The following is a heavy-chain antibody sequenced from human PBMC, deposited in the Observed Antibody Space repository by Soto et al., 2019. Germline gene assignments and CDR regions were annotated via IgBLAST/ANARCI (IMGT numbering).Heavy chain of an antibody. Sequence: GGSLRLSCAASGFTFSNAWMNWVRQAPGKGLEWVGRIKSKTDGGTTDYAAPVKGRFTISRDDSKNTLYLQMNSLKTEDTAVYYCTTSNYYDSSGYYLDYYYYGMDVWGQGTTVTVSS. D-gene: IGHD3-22*01. CDR3: TTSNYYDSSGYYLDYYYYGMDV. CDR1: GFTFSNAW. V-gene: IGHV3-15*07. CDR2: IKSKTDGGTT. J-gene: IGHJ6*02.